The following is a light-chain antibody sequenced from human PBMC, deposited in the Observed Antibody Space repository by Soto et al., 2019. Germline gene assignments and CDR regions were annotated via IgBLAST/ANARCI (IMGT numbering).Light chain of an antibody. CDR2: DVT. Sequence: QSALTQPASVSGSPGQSITISCTGTSSDIGAYNYVSWYQQHPGKAPKLMIYDVTNRPSGVSNRFSGSKSGNTASLTISGLRAEDEADYYCSSYTSSSSYVFGTGTKVTV. J-gene: IGLJ1*01. V-gene: IGLV2-14*03. CDR3: SSYTSSSSYV. CDR1: SSDIGAYNY.